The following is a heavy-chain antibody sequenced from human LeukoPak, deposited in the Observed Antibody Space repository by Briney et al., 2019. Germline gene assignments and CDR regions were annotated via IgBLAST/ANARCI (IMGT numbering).Heavy chain of an antibody. CDR3: ARGVSCYDFWSGYFRYNWFDP. D-gene: IGHD3-3*01. Sequence: ASVKVSCKASGYTFTSYDINWVRQATGQGLEWMGWMNPNSGNTGYAQKFQGRVTVTRNTSISTAYMELSSLRSEDTAVYYCARGVSCYDFWSGYFRYNWFDPWGQGTLVTVSS. CDR1: GYTFTSYD. CDR2: MNPNSGNT. V-gene: IGHV1-8*01. J-gene: IGHJ5*02.